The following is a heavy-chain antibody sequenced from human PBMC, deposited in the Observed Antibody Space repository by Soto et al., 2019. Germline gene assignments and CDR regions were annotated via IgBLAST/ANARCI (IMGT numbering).Heavy chain of an antibody. CDR3: AHTVIFGVVGGEVWFDP. J-gene: IGHJ5*02. Sequence: QITLKESGPTLVKPTQTLTLTCTFSGFSLSTSGVGVGWIRQPPGKALEWLALIYWDDDKRYSPSLKSRLTITKDTSKNQVVLTMTNMDPVDTATYYCAHTVIFGVVGGEVWFDPWGQGTLVTVSS. V-gene: IGHV2-5*02. CDR1: GFSLSTSGVG. D-gene: IGHD3-3*01. CDR2: IYWDDDK.